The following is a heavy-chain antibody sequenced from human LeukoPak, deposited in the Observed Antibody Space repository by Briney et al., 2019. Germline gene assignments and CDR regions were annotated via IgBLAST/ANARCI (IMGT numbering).Heavy chain of an antibody. CDR1: GFTFSSYA. CDR3: AKRFYGGNSGCFDY. J-gene: IGHJ4*02. Sequence: GGSLRLSCAASGFTFSSYAMSWVRQAGGKGLEWGSAISGSGGSTYYADCVKGRFNMSRDNSKNSVYMEMNRQRAEDTAVYYCAKRFYGGNSGCFDYRGQGTLVTVSS. D-gene: IGHD4-23*01. CDR2: ISGSGGST. V-gene: IGHV3-23*01.